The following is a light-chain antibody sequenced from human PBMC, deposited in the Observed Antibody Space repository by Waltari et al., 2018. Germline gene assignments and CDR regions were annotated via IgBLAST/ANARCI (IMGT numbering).Light chain of an antibody. CDR2: DAS. Sequence: DIQMTQSPSSLSASVGDRVTITCQASQDISNYLNWYQQKPGKVPKLLIYDASNLETGVPSRFSGSGSGTDFTFTISSLQPEDIATYYCQQYDNLPWTFGQGTKVEIK. CDR1: QDISNY. CDR3: QQYDNLPWT. V-gene: IGKV1-33*01. J-gene: IGKJ1*01.